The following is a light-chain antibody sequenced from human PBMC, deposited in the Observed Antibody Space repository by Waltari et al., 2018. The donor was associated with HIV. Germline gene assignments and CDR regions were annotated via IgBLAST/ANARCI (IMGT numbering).Light chain of an antibody. CDR2: EVS. V-gene: IGLV2-14*01. Sequence: QSALTQPASVSGSPGQSITISCTGTSSDVGGYTYVSWYQQNPGTAPKLMISEVSNRPSGVTNRFSGSKSGNTASLTISGLQVEDEADYYCSSYTSSSTLYVFGTGTKVTVL. CDR3: SSYTSSSTLYV. CDR1: SSDVGGYTY. J-gene: IGLJ1*01.